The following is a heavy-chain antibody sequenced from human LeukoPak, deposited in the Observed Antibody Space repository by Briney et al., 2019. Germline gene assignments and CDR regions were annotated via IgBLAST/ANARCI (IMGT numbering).Heavy chain of an antibody. J-gene: IGHJ5*02. D-gene: IGHD3-10*01. Sequence: GASVKVSCKASGYTFTGYYMHWVRQAPGQGLEWMGWINPNSGGTNYAQKFQGRVTMTRDTSISTAYMELSRLRSDDTAVYYCARDLPGSGSYYTAFGPWGQGTLVTVSS. CDR2: INPNSGGT. CDR1: GYTFTGYY. CDR3: ARDLPGSGSYYTAFGP. V-gene: IGHV1-2*02.